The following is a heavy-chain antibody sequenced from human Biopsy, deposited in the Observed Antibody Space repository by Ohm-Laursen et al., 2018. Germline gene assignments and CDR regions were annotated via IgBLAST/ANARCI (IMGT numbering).Heavy chain of an antibody. CDR3: ARGRRTSGWPYFDN. D-gene: IGHD6-19*01. Sequence: TLSLTCTVSGDSLTSGPENWSWIRQSPGQGLEYIGFIYSGGNTNYNPSLKNRVTMSVDTSKNQFYLKLYSVTAAGTAVYYCARGRRTSGWPYFDNWGQGALVSVSP. CDR1: GDSLTSGPEN. J-gene: IGHJ4*02. CDR2: IYSGGNT. V-gene: IGHV4-61*01.